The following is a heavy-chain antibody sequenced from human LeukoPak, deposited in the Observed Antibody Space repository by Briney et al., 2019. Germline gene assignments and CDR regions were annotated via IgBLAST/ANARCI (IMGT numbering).Heavy chain of an antibody. J-gene: IGHJ6*02. D-gene: IGHD2-15*01. CDR2: IIPIFGIA. Sequence: PGASVKVSCKASGGTFSSYAISWVRQAPGQGLEWMGRIIPIFGIANYAQKFQGRVTITADKSTSTAYMELSSLRSEDTAVYYCARDCSGGSCQDYYYYGMDVWGRGTTVTVSS. CDR1: GGTFSSYA. V-gene: IGHV1-69*04. CDR3: ARDCSGGSCQDYYYYGMDV.